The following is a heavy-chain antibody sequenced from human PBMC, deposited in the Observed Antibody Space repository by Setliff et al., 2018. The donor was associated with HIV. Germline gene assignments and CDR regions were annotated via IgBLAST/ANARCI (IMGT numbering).Heavy chain of an antibody. CDR1: GDSIKSSTYH. J-gene: IGHJ4*02. Sequence: LSLTCNVSGDSIKSSTYHWGWIRQSSGKGLEWIGSIAYSGSTSYSPSLKSRVTILVDTSKNQFSLNLSSVTAADTAMYYCARGRYYDGSPLPLDYWGQGTLVTVSS. CDR3: ARGRYYDGSPLPLDY. D-gene: IGHD3-22*01. V-gene: IGHV4-39*07. CDR2: IAYSGST.